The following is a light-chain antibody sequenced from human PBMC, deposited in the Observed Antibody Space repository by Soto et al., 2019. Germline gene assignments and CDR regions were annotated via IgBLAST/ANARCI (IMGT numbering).Light chain of an antibody. Sequence: EVVLTQSPGTLSLSPGESATLSCRASQSVANNYLAWYQQRPGQAPRLLIYAASSRAAGIPDRFSGSGSGTDFTLTISRLEPEDFGVFYCHHYSRSPIFTFGPGTTVDMK. J-gene: IGKJ3*01. CDR3: HHYSRSPIFT. CDR1: QSVANNY. CDR2: AAS. V-gene: IGKV3-20*01.